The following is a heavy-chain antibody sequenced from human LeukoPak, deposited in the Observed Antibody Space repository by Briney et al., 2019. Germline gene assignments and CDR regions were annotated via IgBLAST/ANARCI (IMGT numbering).Heavy chain of an antibody. CDR1: GGSISSSSYY. CDR2: IYYSGST. Sequence: SETLSLTCTVSGGSISSSSYYWGWIRQPPGKGLEWIGSIYYSGSTYYNPSLKSRVTISVDTSKNQFSLKLSSVTAADTAVYYCARDLSGTMDVWGKGTTVTVSS. CDR3: ARDLSGTMDV. D-gene: IGHD6-25*01. J-gene: IGHJ6*03. V-gene: IGHV4-39*02.